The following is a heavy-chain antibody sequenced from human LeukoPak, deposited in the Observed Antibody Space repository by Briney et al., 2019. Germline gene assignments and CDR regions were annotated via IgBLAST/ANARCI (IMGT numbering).Heavy chain of an antibody. J-gene: IGHJ4*02. CDR3: ASSITMVRGVMDSYFDY. V-gene: IGHV3-48*01. Sequence: GGSLRLSCAASGFIFSSYSMNWVRQAPGKGLEWVSYISSSSSSIYYADTVKGRFTISRDNAKNSLYLQMNSLRAEDTAVYYCASSITMVRGVMDSYFDYWGQGTLVTVSS. D-gene: IGHD3-10*01. CDR2: ISSSSSSI. CDR1: GFIFSSYS.